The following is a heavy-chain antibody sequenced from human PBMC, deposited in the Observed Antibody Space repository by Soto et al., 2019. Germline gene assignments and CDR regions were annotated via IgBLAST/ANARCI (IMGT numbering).Heavy chain of an antibody. CDR2: IPGSADTT. V-gene: IGHV3-23*01. J-gene: IGHJ3*01. Sequence: GGSLRLSCAASGFTFSSHAMSWVRQGPGKGLEWVSLIPGSADTTYYAEFAKGRFSISRDDSKNTLYLQMNSLRAEDTAVYYCLVGDCSDGVCSRGADAIGLWGQGTTVTVSS. CDR3: LVGDCSDGVCSRGADAIGL. CDR1: GFTFSSHA. D-gene: IGHD2-8*01.